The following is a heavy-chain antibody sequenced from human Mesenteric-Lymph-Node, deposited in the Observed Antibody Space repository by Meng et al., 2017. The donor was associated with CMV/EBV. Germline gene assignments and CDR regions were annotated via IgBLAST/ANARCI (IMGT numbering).Heavy chain of an antibody. CDR2: IDWDDDT. V-gene: IGHV2-70D*14. Sequence: SGPTLVKPTQTLTLTCTFSGFSLSTRGMRVSWIRQPPGKALEWLALIDWDDDTFYSTSLKNRVTVSKDASKNQVVLTMTNLDPVDTATYYCARSHTGYRSTYYFDFWGQGILVTVSS. D-gene: IGHD5-12*01. J-gene: IGHJ4*02. CDR3: ARSHTGYRSTYYFDF. CDR1: GFSLSTRGMR.